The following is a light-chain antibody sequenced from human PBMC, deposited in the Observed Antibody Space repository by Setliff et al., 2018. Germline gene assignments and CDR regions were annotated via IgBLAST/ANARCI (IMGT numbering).Light chain of an antibody. J-gene: IGLJ1*01. CDR3: SSYTSSGTDV. Sequence: QSVLSQPASVSGSPGQSITISCTGTSSDIGGYNYVSWYQQHPGKAPKFMIYEVSNRPSGVSNRFSGSKSGNTASLTISGLRAEDEADYYCSSYTSSGTDVFGSGTKVTV. V-gene: IGLV2-14*01. CDR1: SSDIGGYNY. CDR2: EVS.